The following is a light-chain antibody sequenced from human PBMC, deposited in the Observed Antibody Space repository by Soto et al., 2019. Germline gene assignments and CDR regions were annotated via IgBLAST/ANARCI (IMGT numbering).Light chain of an antibody. Sequence: DIQMTQSPSSLSASVGDRATITCRAGQSISTFLIWYQQKPGKAPKLLIYGASTVQSGVPSRFSGSGSGTDLTLTITILQPEDFATYHRGHSYSTPLTFGGGTMLEIK. CDR1: QSISTF. J-gene: IGKJ4*01. CDR3: GHSYSTPLT. V-gene: IGKV1-39*01. CDR2: GAS.